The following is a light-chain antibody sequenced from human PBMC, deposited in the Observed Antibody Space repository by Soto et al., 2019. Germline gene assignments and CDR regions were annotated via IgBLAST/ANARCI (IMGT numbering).Light chain of an antibody. CDR2: AAS. V-gene: IGKV1-27*01. J-gene: IGKJ4*01. CDR3: QKYNSAPVT. Sequence: DIVLTQSPSSLSVSLGERVTITCRANQTISGYLAWFQQQPGKVPKLLIYAASALQTGVPSRFSGSGSGTDFTLTISSLQPEDIAAYYCQKYNSAPVTFGEGTKVEI. CDR1: QTISGY.